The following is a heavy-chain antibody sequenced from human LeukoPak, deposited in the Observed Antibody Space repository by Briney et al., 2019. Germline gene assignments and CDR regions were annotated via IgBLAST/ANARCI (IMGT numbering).Heavy chain of an antibody. V-gene: IGHV3-7*05. CDR2: INQDGSEK. CDR1: GFTFSSYW. J-gene: IGHJ4*02. CDR3: TTVQFARTMSLDY. Sequence: GGSLRLSCAVSGFTFSSYWMSWVRQAPGKGLEWVAKINQDGSEKYYVDSVKGRFTISRDNAKNSLYLQMNSLKTEDTAVYYCTTVQFARTMSLDYWGQGALVTVSS. D-gene: IGHD3-10*01.